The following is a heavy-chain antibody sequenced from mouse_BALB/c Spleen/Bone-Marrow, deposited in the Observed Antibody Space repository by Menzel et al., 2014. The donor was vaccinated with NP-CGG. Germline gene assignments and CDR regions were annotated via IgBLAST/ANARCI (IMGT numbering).Heavy chain of an antibody. D-gene: IGHD2-4*01. J-gene: IGHJ3*01. CDR1: GYTFTSYW. Sequence: QVQLQQSGAELAKPGASVKLSCKASGYTFTSYWMHWVKQRPGQGLEWIGYIYPSTGYTENNQKFKDKAIMTADKPSSTAYMQLSSLTSEDPAVYFWARDDYAYWGQGTLVTVSA. CDR3: ARDDYAY. V-gene: IGHV1-7*01. CDR2: IYPSTGYT.